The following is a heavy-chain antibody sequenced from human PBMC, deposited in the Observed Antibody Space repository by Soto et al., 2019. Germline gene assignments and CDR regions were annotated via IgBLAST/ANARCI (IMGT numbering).Heavy chain of an antibody. Sequence: ASVKVSCKVSGYTLTELSMHWVRQAPGKGLEWMGGFDPEDGETIYAQKFQGRVTMTEDTSTDTAYMELSSLRSEDAAVYYCATDLGSSWYYFDYWGQGTLVTVSS. J-gene: IGHJ4*02. V-gene: IGHV1-24*01. CDR3: ATDLGSSWYYFDY. CDR2: FDPEDGET. D-gene: IGHD6-13*01. CDR1: GYTLTELS.